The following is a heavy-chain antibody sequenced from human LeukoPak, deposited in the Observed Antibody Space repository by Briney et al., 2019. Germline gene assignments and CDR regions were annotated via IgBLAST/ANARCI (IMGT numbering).Heavy chain of an antibody. D-gene: IGHD6-19*01. Sequence: PGGSLRLSCAASGFTFSSYSMNWVCQAPGKGLEWVSSISSSSSYIYYADSVKGRFTISRDNAKNSLYLQMNSLRAEDTAVYYCAREQWLVKGNDYWGQGTLVTASS. CDR3: AREQWLVKGNDY. J-gene: IGHJ4*02. V-gene: IGHV3-21*01. CDR1: GFTFSSYS. CDR2: ISSSSSYI.